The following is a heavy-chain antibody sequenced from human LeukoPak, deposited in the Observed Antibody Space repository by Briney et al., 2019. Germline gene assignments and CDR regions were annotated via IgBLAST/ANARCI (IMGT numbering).Heavy chain of an antibody. V-gene: IGHV3-7*01. CDR1: GFTFSSYW. D-gene: IGHD3-3*01. CDR2: IKQDGSDK. Sequence: GGSLRLSCAASGFTFSSYWMSWVRQAPGKGLEWVANIKQDGSDKYYVDSVKGRFSISKDNAKNLLFLEMSSLRAEDTAVYYCAREYDFWRYLDYWGQGILVTASS. CDR3: AREYDFWRYLDY. J-gene: IGHJ4*02.